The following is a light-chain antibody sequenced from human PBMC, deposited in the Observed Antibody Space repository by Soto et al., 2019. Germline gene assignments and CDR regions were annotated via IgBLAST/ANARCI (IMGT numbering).Light chain of an antibody. Sequence: QSVLTQPPSASVSLGHAVTISCTGTSSDIGTYDYVSLYQQHPGNAPKLLVYEVTNRPSGVSDRFSGSKSGNTASLTISGLQAEDEADYYCNSYTNSSAVVFGGGTKVTAL. CDR1: SSDIGTYDY. CDR3: NSYTNSSAVV. J-gene: IGLJ2*01. CDR2: EVT. V-gene: IGLV2-14*01.